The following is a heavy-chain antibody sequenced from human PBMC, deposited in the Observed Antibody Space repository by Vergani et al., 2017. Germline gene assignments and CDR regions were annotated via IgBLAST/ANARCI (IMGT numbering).Heavy chain of an antibody. CDR2: IWYDGSNK. CDR1: GFTFSSYG. J-gene: IGHJ4*02. V-gene: IGHV3-33*01. Sequence: QVQLVESGGGVVQPGRSLRLSCAASGFTFSSYGMHWVRQAPGKGLEWVAVIWYDGSNKYYADSVKGRFTISRDNSKNTLYLQMNSLRAEDTAVYYCARDPSHTVTEYYFDYWGQGTLVTVSS. D-gene: IGHD4-17*01. CDR3: ARDPSHTVTEYYFDY.